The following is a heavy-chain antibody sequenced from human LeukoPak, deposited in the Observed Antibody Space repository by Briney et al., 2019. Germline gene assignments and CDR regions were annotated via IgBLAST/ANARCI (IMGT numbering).Heavy chain of an antibody. J-gene: IGHJ4*02. CDR2: ISNSGYST. CDR3: ARDGSSYYNDY. CDR1: GFTFSSYA. V-gene: IGHV3-23*01. D-gene: IGHD6-13*01. Sequence: GGSLRLSCAASGFTFSSYAMTWVRQAPGKGLEWVTGISNSGYSTYYADSVKGRFTISRDNPKNTLYLKMNSLRAEDTAVYYCARDGSSYYNDYWGQGTLVTVSS.